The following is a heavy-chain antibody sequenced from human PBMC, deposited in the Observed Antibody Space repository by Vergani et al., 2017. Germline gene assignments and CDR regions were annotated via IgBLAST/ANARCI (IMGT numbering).Heavy chain of an antibody. V-gene: IGHV3-30*18. CDR1: GFTFSSYG. D-gene: IGHD2-15*01. Sequence: QVQLVESGGGVVQPGRSLRLSCAASGFTFSSYGMHWVRQAPGKGLEWVAVISYDGSNKYYADSVKGRFTISRDNSKNTLYLQMNSLRAEDTAVYYCAKIGLEGYCSGGSCPGSMDVGGKGSTVTVSS. CDR2: ISYDGSNK. J-gene: IGHJ6*03. CDR3: AKIGLEGYCSGGSCPGSMDV.